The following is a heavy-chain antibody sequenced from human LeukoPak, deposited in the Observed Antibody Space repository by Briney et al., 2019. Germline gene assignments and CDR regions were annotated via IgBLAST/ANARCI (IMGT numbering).Heavy chain of an antibody. J-gene: IGHJ4*02. V-gene: IGHV1-18*01. CDR2: ISAYNGNT. D-gene: IGHD2-2*01. CDR3: ARDTAGPDCSSTSCYDSDYDY. CDR1: GYTFTSYG. Sequence: GASVNVSCKASGYTFTSYGISWVRQAPGQGLEWMGWISAYNGNTNYAQELQGRVTMTTDTSTSTAYMELRSLRSDDTAVYYCARDTAGPDCSSTSCYDSDYDYWGQGTLVTVSS.